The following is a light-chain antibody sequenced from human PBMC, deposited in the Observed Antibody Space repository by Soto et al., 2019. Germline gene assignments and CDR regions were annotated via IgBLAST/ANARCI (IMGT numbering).Light chain of an antibody. J-gene: IGKJ3*01. CDR2: GAT. CDR1: QSVSSSL. V-gene: IGKV3-20*01. CDR3: QPYGDSLFT. Sequence: EIVLTQSPGTLSVSPGERASLSCRASQSVSSSLLAWYQQKPGQAPRVLIYGATSRATGIPDRFSGSVSGTDFTLTISRLEPEDLAVYYCQPYGDSLFTFGPGTKVDIK.